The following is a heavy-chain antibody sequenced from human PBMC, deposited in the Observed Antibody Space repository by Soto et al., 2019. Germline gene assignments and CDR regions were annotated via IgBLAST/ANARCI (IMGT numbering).Heavy chain of an antibody. J-gene: IGHJ4*01. CDR2: ILPISNTA. Sequence: GSSVEVSCKASGGTFSSNAISWVRQPPGQEPAWMGGILPISNTANYAQNFQGRVTITGDESTSTSYMGMTSLKAEDTAIYYCATGGRGDSSSFHRFYFEYWGHGTMVTVSS. D-gene: IGHD5-18*01. CDR1: GGTFSSNA. CDR3: ATGGRGDSSSFHRFYFEY. V-gene: IGHV1-69*13.